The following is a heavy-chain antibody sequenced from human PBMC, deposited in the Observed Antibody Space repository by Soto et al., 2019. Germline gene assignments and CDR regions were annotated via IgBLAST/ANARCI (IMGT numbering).Heavy chain of an antibody. Sequence: QLQLQESGSRLVKSSETLSLTCAVSGDTISTGGYSWSWIRQPPVKPLEWIGHTYHSGNPYYNPSLTRRVIISVDRSENQYAFKLSSVTAADTAAYYCARETYGDYIRYFDPWGKGTLVTVYS. D-gene: IGHD4-17*01. CDR3: ARETYGDYIRYFDP. CDR2: TYHSGNP. J-gene: IGHJ5*02. V-gene: IGHV4-30-2*01. CDR1: GDTISTGGYS.